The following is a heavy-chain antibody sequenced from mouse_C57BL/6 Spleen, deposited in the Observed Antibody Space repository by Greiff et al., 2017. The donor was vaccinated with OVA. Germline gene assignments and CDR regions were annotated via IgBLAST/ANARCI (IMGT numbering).Heavy chain of an antibody. V-gene: IGHV7-1*01. J-gene: IGHJ2*01. CDR1: GFTFSDFY. Sequence: EVKLVESGGGLVQSGRSLRLSCATSGFTFSDFYMEWVRQAPGKGLEWIAASRNKANDYTTEYSASVKGRFIVSRDTSQSILYLQMNALRAEDTAIYYCARDAGNYPFDDWGQGTTLTVSS. D-gene: IGHD2-1*01. CDR2: SRNKANDYTT. CDR3: ARDAGNYPFDD.